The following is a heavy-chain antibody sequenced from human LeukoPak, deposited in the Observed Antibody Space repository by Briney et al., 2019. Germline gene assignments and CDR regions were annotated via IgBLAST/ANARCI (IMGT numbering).Heavy chain of an antibody. CDR3: AKGPRIAVAGKGSRERRYYYYYYMDV. Sequence: QPGGSLRLSCAASGFTFSSYGMSWVRQAPGKGLEWVSAISGSGGSTYYADSVKGRFTISRDNSRNTLYLQMNSLRAEDTAVYYCAKGPRIAVAGKGSRERRYYYYYYMDVWGKGTTVTISS. J-gene: IGHJ6*03. V-gene: IGHV3-23*01. CDR1: GFTFSSYG. CDR2: ISGSGGST. D-gene: IGHD6-19*01.